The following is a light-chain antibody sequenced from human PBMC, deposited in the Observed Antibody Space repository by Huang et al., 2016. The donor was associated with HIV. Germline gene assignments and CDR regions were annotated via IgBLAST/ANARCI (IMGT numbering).Light chain of an antibody. CDR1: QSLQHYNGYNY. CDR3: MQVLQPPFA. CDR2: LAS. J-gene: IGKJ3*01. V-gene: IGKV2-28*01. Sequence: DLVMTQSPLSLSVTPGEPASISCRSSQSLQHYNGYNYLNWFLQKTGQSTQLMISLASNRDSGVPYRFSGSASGADCTLKISRVEAEDVGVYYCMQVLQPPFAFGPGTKVDIK.